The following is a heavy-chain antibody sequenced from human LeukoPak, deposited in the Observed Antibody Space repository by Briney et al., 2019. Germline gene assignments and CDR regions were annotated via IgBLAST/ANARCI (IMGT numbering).Heavy chain of an antibody. CDR2: ISAYSGNT. D-gene: IGHD3-22*01. J-gene: IGHJ4*02. V-gene: IGHV1-18*01. CDR1: GYTFTSYG. CDR3: ARDHSGYYYDSSGYYRFDY. Sequence: ASVKVSCKASGYTFTSYGISWVRQAPGQGLEWMGWISAYSGNTNYAQKLQGRVTMTTDTSTSTAYMELRSLRSDDTAVYYCARDHSGYYYDSSGYYRFDYWGQGTLVTVSS.